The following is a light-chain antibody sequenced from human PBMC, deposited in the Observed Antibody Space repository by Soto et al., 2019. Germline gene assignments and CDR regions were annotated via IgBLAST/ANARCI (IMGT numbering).Light chain of an antibody. J-gene: IGKJ4*01. V-gene: IGKV1-39*01. Sequence: QKPGKAPKLLIYDASTLQRGVPSRFSGSGSGTYFTLTISGLQPEDFATYYCQQTFTTLTFGGGTKVDIK. CDR3: QQTFTTLT. CDR2: DAS.